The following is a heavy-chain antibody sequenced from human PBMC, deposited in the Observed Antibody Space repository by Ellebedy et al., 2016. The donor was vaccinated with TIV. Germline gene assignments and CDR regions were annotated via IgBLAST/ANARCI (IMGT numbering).Heavy chain of an antibody. CDR3: ARWGKRWLLRGYFDY. CDR2: ISYDGSNK. J-gene: IGHJ4*02. CDR1: GFTFSSYA. D-gene: IGHD5-24*01. V-gene: IGHV3-30*04. Sequence: GGSLRLXXAASGFTFSSYAMHWVRQAPGKGLEWVAVISYDGSNKYYADSVKGRFTISRDNSKNTLYLQMNSLRAEDTAVYYCARWGKRWLLRGYFDYWGQGTLVTVSS.